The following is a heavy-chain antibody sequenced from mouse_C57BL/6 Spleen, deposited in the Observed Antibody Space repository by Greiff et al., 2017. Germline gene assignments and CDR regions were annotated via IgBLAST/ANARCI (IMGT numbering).Heavy chain of an antibody. CDR2: ISYDGSN. V-gene: IGHV3-6*01. D-gene: IGHD4-1*01. CDR3: ARWTGTDYFDY. J-gene: IGHJ2*01. CDR1: GYSITSGYY. Sequence: EVKLLESGPGLVKPSQSLSLTCSVTGYSITSGYYWNWIRQFPGNKLEWMGYISYDGSNNYNPSLKNRISITRDTSKNQFFLKLNSVTTEDTATYYCARWTGTDYFDYWGQGTTLTVSS.